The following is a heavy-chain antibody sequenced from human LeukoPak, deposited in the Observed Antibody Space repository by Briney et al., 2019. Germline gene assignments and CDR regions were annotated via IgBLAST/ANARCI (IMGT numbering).Heavy chain of an antibody. CDR1: GGSISSYY. V-gene: IGHV4-4*07. CDR2: IYTSGST. J-gene: IGHJ6*04. Sequence: SETLSLTCTVSGGSISSYYWSWIRQPAGKGLEWIGRIYTSGSTNYNPSLKSRVTISVDTSKNQFSLKLSSVTAADTAVYYCARGRYCSSTSCYLYYGMDVWGKGTTVTVSS. CDR3: ARGRYCSSTSCYLYYGMDV. D-gene: IGHD2-2*01.